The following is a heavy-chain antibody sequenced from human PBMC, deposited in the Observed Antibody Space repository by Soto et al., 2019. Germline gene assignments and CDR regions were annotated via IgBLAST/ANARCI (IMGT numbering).Heavy chain of an antibody. CDR2: ISSGGTIT. D-gene: IGHD1-1*01. Sequence: GGSLRLSCAASGFTFSSYEMNWVRQAAGKGLEWVSYISSGGTITYNADSVKGRFTISRDNAKNSLYLQMNSLRAEDTAVYYCARVLIPQRYYYYGMDVWGQGTTVTVSS. CDR1: GFTFSSYE. J-gene: IGHJ6*02. CDR3: ARVLIPQRYYYYGMDV. V-gene: IGHV3-48*03.